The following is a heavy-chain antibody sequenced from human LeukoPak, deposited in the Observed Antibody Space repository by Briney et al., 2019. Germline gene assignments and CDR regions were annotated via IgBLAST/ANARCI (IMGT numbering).Heavy chain of an antibody. D-gene: IGHD5-24*01. CDR2: ISSSGSTI. Sequence: GGSLRLSCAASGFTFSSCEMNWVRQAPGKGLEWVSYISSSGSTIYYADSVKGRFTISRDNAKNSLYLQMNSLRAEDTAVYYCARDARNIQYYFDYWGQGTLVTVSS. CDR1: GFTFSSCE. J-gene: IGHJ4*02. CDR3: ARDARNIQYYFDY. V-gene: IGHV3-48*03.